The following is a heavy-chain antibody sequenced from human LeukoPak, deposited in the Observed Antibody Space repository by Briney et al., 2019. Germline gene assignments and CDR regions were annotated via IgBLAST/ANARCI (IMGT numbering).Heavy chain of an antibody. Sequence: SETLSLTCAVYGGSFSGYYWSWIRQPPGKGLEWIGEINHSGSTNYNPSLTSRVTISVGTSKNQFSLKLSSVTAADTAVYYCGRGYSYGYYYYYGMDVWGQGTTVTVAS. CDR3: GRGYSYGYYYYYGMDV. CDR2: INHSGST. CDR1: GGSFSGYY. V-gene: IGHV4-34*01. D-gene: IGHD5-18*01. J-gene: IGHJ6*02.